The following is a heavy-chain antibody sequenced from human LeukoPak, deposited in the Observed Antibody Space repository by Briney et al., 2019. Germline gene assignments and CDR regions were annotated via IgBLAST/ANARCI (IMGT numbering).Heavy chain of an antibody. CDR3: ARGSSSWYYFDY. Sequence: SDTLSLTCTVSGGSISSYYWSWIRQPAGKGLEWIGRIYTSGSTNYNPSLKSRVTMSADTAKNQFSLKLSSVTAADTAVYYCARGSSSWYYFDYWGQGTLVTVSS. D-gene: IGHD6-13*01. CDR1: GGSISSYY. V-gene: IGHV4-4*07. CDR2: IYTSGST. J-gene: IGHJ4*02.